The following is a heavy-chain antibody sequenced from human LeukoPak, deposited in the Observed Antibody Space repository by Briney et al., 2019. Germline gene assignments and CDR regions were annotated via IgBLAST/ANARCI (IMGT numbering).Heavy chain of an antibody. Sequence: GGSLRLSCAASGFTFSSYAMSWVRQAPGKGLEWVSAISGSGGSTYYADSVKGRFTISRDNSKNTLYLQMNSLRAEDTAVYYCAKVPAKGYRTNGVCYFDYWGQGTLVTVSS. D-gene: IGHD2-8*01. CDR3: AKVPAKGYRTNGVCYFDY. V-gene: IGHV3-23*01. CDR1: GFTFSSYA. CDR2: ISGSGGST. J-gene: IGHJ4*02.